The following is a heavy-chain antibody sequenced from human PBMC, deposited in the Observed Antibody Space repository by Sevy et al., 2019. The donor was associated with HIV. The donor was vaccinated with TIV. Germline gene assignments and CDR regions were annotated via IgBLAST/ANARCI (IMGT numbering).Heavy chain of an antibody. Sequence: SETLSLTCSVSDDSINSYYWSWIRQPPEKGLEWIGYIYNNIGSTSYNPSLTSRVTISVDTSKNQFSLKLTSVTAADTAVYYCARGAVVIGTAATPVLDFWGLGSLVTVSS. J-gene: IGHJ4*02. CDR2: IYNNIGST. V-gene: IGHV4-59*08. CDR3: ARGAVVIGTAATPVLDF. CDR1: DDSINSYY. D-gene: IGHD2-2*01.